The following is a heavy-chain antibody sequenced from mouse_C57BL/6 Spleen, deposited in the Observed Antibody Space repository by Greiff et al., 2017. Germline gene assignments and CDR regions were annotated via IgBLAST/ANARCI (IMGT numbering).Heavy chain of an antibody. D-gene: IGHD1-1*01. J-gene: IGHJ3*01. V-gene: IGHV3-6*01. CDR3: ARDDGAWFAY. CDR2: ISYDGSN. CDR1: GYSITSGYY. Sequence: EVKLQESGPGLVKPSQSLSLTCSVTGYSITSGYYWNWIRQFPGNKLEWMGYISYDGSNNYNPSPKNRISITRDTSKNQFFLKLNSVTTADTATYYCARDDGAWFAYWGQGTLVTVSA.